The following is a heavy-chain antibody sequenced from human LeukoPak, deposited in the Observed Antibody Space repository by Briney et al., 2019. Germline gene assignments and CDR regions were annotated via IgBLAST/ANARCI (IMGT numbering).Heavy chain of an antibody. V-gene: IGHV4-59*08. CDR1: GGSISSYY. CDR2: IYYSGST. Sequence: SETLSLTCTVSGGSISSYYWSWIRQPPGKGLEWIGYIYYSGSTNYNPSLKSRVTISVDTSKNQFSLKLSSATAADTAVYYCASEVGYCSGGSCYYFDYWGQGTLVTVSS. J-gene: IGHJ4*02. D-gene: IGHD2-15*01. CDR3: ASEVGYCSGGSCYYFDY.